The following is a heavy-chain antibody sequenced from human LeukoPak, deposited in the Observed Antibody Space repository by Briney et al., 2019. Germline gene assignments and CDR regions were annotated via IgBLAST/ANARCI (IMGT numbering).Heavy chain of an antibody. CDR2: IYTSGST. CDR3: ARGKDYYDSSGYSPSYDY. Sequence: SQTLSLTCTVSGGSISSGSYYWSWIRQPAGKGLEWIGRIYTSGSTNYNPSLKSRVTISVDTSKNQFSLKLCFVTAADTAVYYCARGKDYYDSSGYSPSYDYWGQGTLVTVSS. D-gene: IGHD3-22*01. V-gene: IGHV4-61*02. J-gene: IGHJ4*02. CDR1: GGSISSGSYY.